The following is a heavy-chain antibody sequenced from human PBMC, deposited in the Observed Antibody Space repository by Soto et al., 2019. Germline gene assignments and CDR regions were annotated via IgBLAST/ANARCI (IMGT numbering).Heavy chain of an antibody. CDR2: ISGDGGST. V-gene: IGHV3-43*02. CDR3: AKDMVGPTSEGYYDSSGYPANAFDI. D-gene: IGHD3-22*01. J-gene: IGHJ3*02. CDR1: GFTFDDYA. Sequence: GGSLRLSCAASGFTFDDYAMHWVRQAPGKGLEWVSLISGDGGSTYYADSVKGRFTISRDNSKNSLYLQMNSLRTEDTALYYCAKDMVGPTSEGYYDSSGYPANAFDIWGQGTMVTVSS.